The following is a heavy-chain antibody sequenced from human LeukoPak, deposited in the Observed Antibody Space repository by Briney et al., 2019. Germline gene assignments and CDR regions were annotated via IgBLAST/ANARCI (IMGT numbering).Heavy chain of an antibody. CDR2: IYHSGKT. J-gene: IGHJ5*02. D-gene: IGHD3-3*01. Sequence: SETLSLTCAVSGASISKTNWWSWVRQPPGKGLEWIGEIYHSGKTNYNPSLKSRVTISVDTSKNQFSLKLSSVTAAGTAVYYCARGDYDFWSGRNNWFDPWGQGTLVTVSS. CDR1: GASISKTNW. V-gene: IGHV4-4*02. CDR3: ARGDYDFWSGRNNWFDP.